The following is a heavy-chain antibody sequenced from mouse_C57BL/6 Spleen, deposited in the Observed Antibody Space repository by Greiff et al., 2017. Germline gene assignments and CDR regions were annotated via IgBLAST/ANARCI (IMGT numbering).Heavy chain of an antibody. Sequence: EVNVVESGGGLVKPGGSLKLSCAASGFTFSDYGMHWVRQAPEKGLEWVAYISSGSSTIYYADTVKGRFTISRDNAKNTLFLQMTSLRSEDTAMYYCARKPYYDYDGYYFDYWGQGTTLTVSS. V-gene: IGHV5-17*01. D-gene: IGHD2-4*01. CDR2: ISSGSSTI. CDR3: ARKPYYDYDGYYFDY. J-gene: IGHJ2*01. CDR1: GFTFSDYG.